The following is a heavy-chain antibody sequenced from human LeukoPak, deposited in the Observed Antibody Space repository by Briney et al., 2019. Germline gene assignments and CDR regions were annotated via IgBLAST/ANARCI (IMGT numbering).Heavy chain of an antibody. D-gene: IGHD2-2*01. CDR1: GYTFTGYY. J-gene: IGHJ4*02. CDR3: ARGPSRVVPAAIVDY. Sequence: ASVKVSCKASGYTFTGYYMHWVRQAPGQGLEWMGWINPNSGGTNYAQKFQGRVTMTGDTSISTAYMELSRLRPDDTAVYYCARGPSRVVPAAIVDYWGQGTLVTVSS. CDR2: INPNSGGT. V-gene: IGHV1-2*02.